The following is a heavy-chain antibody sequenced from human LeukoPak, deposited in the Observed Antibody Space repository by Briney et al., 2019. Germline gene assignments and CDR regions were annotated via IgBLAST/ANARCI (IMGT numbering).Heavy chain of an antibody. J-gene: IGHJ6*03. D-gene: IGHD6-25*01. CDR2: IDNSGST. CDR1: GGSISSYY. Sequence: SETLSLSCTVSGGSISSYYWSWIRQPAGKGLEWIGRIDNSGSTNYNPSLKSRVTISVDKSKNQFSLKVSSVTAADTAVYYCARVAPSGYYYMDVWGKGTTVTVSS. CDR3: ARVAPSGYYYMDV. V-gene: IGHV4-4*07.